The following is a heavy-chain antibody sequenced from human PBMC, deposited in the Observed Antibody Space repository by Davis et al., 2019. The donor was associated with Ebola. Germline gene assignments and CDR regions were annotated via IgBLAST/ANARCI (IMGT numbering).Heavy chain of an antibody. J-gene: IGHJ5*01. CDR1: GGSFSGYY. V-gene: IGHV4-34*01. CDR3: ARTTKTNIEDSGLGYNSFDS. Sequence: MPSETLSLTCAVYGGSFSGYYWSWIRQPPGKGLEWIGEINHSGYTNYNPSLRSRVAISVDSSKNQFSLKVNSVTAADTATYYCARTTKTNIEDSGLGYNSFDSWGQGVLVSVSS. D-gene: IGHD4-17*01. CDR2: INHSGYT.